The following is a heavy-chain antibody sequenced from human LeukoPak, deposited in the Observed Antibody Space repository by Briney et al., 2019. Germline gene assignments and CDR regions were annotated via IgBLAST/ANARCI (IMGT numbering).Heavy chain of an antibody. J-gene: IGHJ4*02. D-gene: IGHD1-26*01. CDR1: GFTFSSYW. Sequence: GGSLRLSCAASGFTFSSYWMSWVRQAPGKGLEWVANIKQDGSEKYYVDSVKGRFTISRDNVKNSLYLQMNSLRAEDTAVYYCARSGRSGRQDYWGQGTLVTVSS. CDR3: ARSGRSGRQDY. V-gene: IGHV3-7*01. CDR2: IKQDGSEK.